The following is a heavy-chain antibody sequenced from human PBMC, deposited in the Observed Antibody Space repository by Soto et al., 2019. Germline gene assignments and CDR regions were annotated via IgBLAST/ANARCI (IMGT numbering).Heavy chain of an antibody. J-gene: IGHJ6*03. Sequence: EVQLVESGGGLVQPGGPLRLSFPPSGFILMDVAMNGVGQAPGKGLGWVSYISSSSSVIDYADSVKGRFTVSRDNARNSLYLQMNSLRAEDTAVYYCARDLSWGSNWYYYMDVWGKGTTVTVSS. D-gene: IGHD7-27*01. CDR2: ISSSSSVI. CDR3: ARDLSWGSNWYYYMDV. CDR1: GFILMDVA. V-gene: IGHV3-48*01.